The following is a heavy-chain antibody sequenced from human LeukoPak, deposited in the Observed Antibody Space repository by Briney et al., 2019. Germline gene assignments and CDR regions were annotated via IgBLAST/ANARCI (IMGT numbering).Heavy chain of an antibody. CDR1: GFTFSSYE. V-gene: IGHV3-48*03. CDR3: AKDIWSGGPYYLDV. CDR2: ISSSGSTI. Sequence: PGGSLRLSCAASGFTFSSYEMNWVRQAPGKGLEWVSYISSSGSTIYYADSVKGRVTISRDNAKNSLYLQMNGLRTEDTALYYCAKDIWSGGPYYLDVWGKGTTVTISS. J-gene: IGHJ6*03. D-gene: IGHD3-10*01.